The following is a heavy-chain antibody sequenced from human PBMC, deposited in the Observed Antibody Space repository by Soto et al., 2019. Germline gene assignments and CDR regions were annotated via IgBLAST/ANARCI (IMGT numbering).Heavy chain of an antibody. V-gene: IGHV1-58*01. D-gene: IGHD1-26*01. CDR1: GFTFCRAS. CDR2: IVVGSGNT. CDR3: AAVSTTKKIP. Sequence: KGFRKSFGFTFCRASVGGGRQARGQRLEWIGWIVVGSGNTNYAQKFQERVTITRDMSTSTAYMELSSLRSEDTAVYYCAAVSTTKKIPWGQGTLVTVSS. J-gene: IGHJ5*02.